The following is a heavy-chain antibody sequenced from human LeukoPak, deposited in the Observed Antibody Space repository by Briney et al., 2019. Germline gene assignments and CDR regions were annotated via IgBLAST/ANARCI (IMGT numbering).Heavy chain of an antibody. V-gene: IGHV4-39*01. Sequence: SETLSLTCTVSGGSISSTGYYWGWIRQPPGKGLEWIGSMYYTGGTYYNPSLKSRVTISVDTSKNQVSLKLSSVTAADTAVYYCARGQSKEFRVPGGGQGTLVIVSS. CDR1: GGSISSTGYY. J-gene: IGHJ4*02. CDR2: MYYTGGT. CDR3: ARGQSKEFRVPG. D-gene: IGHD1-14*01.